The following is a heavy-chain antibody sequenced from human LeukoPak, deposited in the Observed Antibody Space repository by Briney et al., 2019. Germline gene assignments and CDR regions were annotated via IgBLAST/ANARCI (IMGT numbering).Heavy chain of an antibody. V-gene: IGHV4-34*01. CDR3: ARGITIFGVVSFRNNWFDP. CDR1: GGSFSGYY. Sequence: SETLSLTCAVYGGSFSGYYWSWIRQPPGKGLEWIGEINHSGSTNYNPSLKSRVTISVDRSKNQFSLKLSSVTAADTAVYYCARGITIFGVVSFRNNWFDPWGQGTLVTVSS. CDR2: INHSGST. J-gene: IGHJ5*02. D-gene: IGHD3-3*01.